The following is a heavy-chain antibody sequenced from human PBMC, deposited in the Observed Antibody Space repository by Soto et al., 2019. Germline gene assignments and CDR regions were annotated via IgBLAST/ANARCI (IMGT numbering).Heavy chain of an antibody. J-gene: IGHJ4*02. CDR2: ISDDGYTI. D-gene: IGHD1-26*01. CDR1: GFSFSDFY. Sequence: GGSLRLSCATSGFSFSDFYMSWVRQAPGKGPEWVSYISDDGYTIYYADSVKGRFTISRDNSKNTLYLQMNSLRIEDTAVYFCAKEDTSGRYSLDYWGQGSQVTSPQ. V-gene: IGHV3-11*04. CDR3: AKEDTSGRYSLDY.